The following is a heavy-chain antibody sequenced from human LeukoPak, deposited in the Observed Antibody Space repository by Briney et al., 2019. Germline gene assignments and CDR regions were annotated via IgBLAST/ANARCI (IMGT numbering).Heavy chain of an antibody. CDR2: IYYSGTT. Sequence: SETLSLTCTVSGGSISSSSYYWGWIRQPQGKGLEWIVSIYYSGTTYYIPSLKSRVTISVDTSKNQFSLKLSSVTAADTAVYYCAYGVYFDYWGQGTLVTVSS. V-gene: IGHV4-39*07. CDR1: GGSISSSSYY. CDR3: AYGVYFDY. J-gene: IGHJ4*02. D-gene: IGHD3-10*01.